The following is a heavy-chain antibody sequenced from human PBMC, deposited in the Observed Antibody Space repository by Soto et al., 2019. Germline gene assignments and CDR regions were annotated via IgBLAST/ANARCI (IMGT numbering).Heavy chain of an antibody. V-gene: IGHV1-18*01. Sequence: GASVKVSCKASGYTFTSYGISWVRQAPGQGLEWMGWISAYNGNTNYAQKVQGRVTLTTDTSTSTAYMELTSLTPDDTAAYYCARDERGSGSYFGRLNWFDPWGQGTLVTVSS. D-gene: IGHD3-10*01. J-gene: IGHJ5*02. CDR3: ARDERGSGSYFGRLNWFDP. CDR1: GYTFTSYG. CDR2: ISAYNGNT.